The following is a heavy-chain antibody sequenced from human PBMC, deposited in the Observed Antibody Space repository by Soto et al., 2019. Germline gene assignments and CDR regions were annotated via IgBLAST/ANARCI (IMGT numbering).Heavy chain of an antibody. J-gene: IGHJ4*02. CDR2: IIPIFGTA. D-gene: IGHD1-26*01. CDR1: GGAFSSYA. CDR3: ASQNGGSPDYFDY. V-gene: IGHV1-69*13. Sequence: SVKVSCKASGGAFSSYAVSWVRQAPGQGLEWMGGIIPIFGTANYAQKFQGRVTITADESTSTAYMELSSLRSEDTAVYYCASQNGGSPDYFDYWGQGTLVTVSS.